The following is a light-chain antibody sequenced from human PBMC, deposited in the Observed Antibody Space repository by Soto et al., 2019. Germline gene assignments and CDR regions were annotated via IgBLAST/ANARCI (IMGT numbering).Light chain of an antibody. CDR2: VAS. CDR3: QQYNDWPT. J-gene: IGKJ1*01. V-gene: IGKV3-15*01. CDR1: QSVSSN. Sequence: IFLRQSPGTLSLSRGERAALSCRASQSVSSNLAWYQLKPGQAPRLLIYVASTRATGIPARFSASGSGTEFTLTISSLQSEDFAFYYCQQYNDWPTFGQGTKVDI.